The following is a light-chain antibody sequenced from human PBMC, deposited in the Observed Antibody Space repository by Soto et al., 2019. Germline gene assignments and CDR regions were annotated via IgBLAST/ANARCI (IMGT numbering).Light chain of an antibody. V-gene: IGKV1-39*01. CDR2: AAA. Sequence: DIQMTQSPSSLSASVGDRVTITCRASQSIGHYVNWYQKKPGKAPKLLIYAAATLQTWVPPKFSGSGSGTDCTLTISSLQPEEFSTYTCQQSYNAPLNVGQGTRLEIK. CDR3: QQSYNAPLN. CDR1: QSIGHY. J-gene: IGKJ5*01.